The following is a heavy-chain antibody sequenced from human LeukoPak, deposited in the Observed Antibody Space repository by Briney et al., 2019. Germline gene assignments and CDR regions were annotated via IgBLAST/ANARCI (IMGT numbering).Heavy chain of an antibody. D-gene: IGHD6-13*01. V-gene: IGHV4-4*07. Sequence: SETLSLTCTVAGGSISSYYWSWIRQPAGWGLEWIGRIYSSGSTNYNPSLKSRVTMSVDTSKNQFSLKLSSVPAADTAVYYCARESHSSSWYVSWFDPWGQGTLVTVSS. J-gene: IGHJ5*02. CDR2: IYSSGST. CDR1: GGSISSYY. CDR3: ARESHSSSWYVSWFDP.